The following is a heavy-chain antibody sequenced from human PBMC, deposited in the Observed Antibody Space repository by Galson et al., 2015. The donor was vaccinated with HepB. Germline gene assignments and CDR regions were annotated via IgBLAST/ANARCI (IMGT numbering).Heavy chain of an antibody. CDR2: IIPIFGTA. V-gene: IGHV1-69*13. Sequence: SVKVSCKASGGTFSSYAISWVRQAPGQGLEWMGGIIPIFGTANYAQKFQGRVTITADESTSTAYMELSSLRSEDTAVYYCAEGTAAAEVGAFDYWGQGTLVTVSS. CDR3: AEGTAAAEVGAFDY. D-gene: IGHD6-25*01. J-gene: IGHJ4*02. CDR1: GGTFSSYA.